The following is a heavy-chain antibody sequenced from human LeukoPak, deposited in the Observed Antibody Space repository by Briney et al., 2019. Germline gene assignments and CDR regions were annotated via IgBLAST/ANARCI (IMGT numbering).Heavy chain of an antibody. Sequence: PGGSLRLSCAASGFTLSSYSMTWVRQAPGKGLEWVSSISSSSSYIYYADSVKGRFTISRDNAKKSLYLQMNSVRAEDTAVYYCARFPYYYDSSGYQNFDYWGQGTLVTVSS. D-gene: IGHD3-22*01. V-gene: IGHV3-21*01. CDR3: ARFPYYYDSSGYQNFDY. CDR2: ISSSSSYI. J-gene: IGHJ4*02. CDR1: GFTLSSYS.